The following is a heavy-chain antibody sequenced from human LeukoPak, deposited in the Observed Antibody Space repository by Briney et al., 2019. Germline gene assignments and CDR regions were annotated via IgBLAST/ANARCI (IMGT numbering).Heavy chain of an antibody. D-gene: IGHD3-10*01. J-gene: IGHJ4*02. CDR3: AKDVDPFGSGSYVEGFDY. CDR2: ISHDGTNQ. CDR1: GFTSSSYG. Sequence: GRSLRLSCAASGFTSSSYGMHWVRQAPGKGLEWVAVISHDGTNQYYADSVKGRFTISRDNSKNTLYVQMNSLRAEDTAVYYCAKDVDPFGSGSYVEGFDYWGQGTLVTVSS. V-gene: IGHV3-30*18.